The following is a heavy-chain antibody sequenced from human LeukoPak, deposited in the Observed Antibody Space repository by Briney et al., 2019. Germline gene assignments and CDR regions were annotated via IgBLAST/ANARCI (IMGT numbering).Heavy chain of an antibody. Sequence: ASVKVSCKASGYTFGTYGISWVRQAPGQGLEWMGWISVYNGNTNYAPKLQGRVTMTTDTSTSTAYMELRSLRSDDTAVYYCARHINYYDNTDPQYPFDSWGPGTLVTVSS. CDR2: ISVYNGNT. CDR1: GYTFGTYG. J-gene: IGHJ4*02. V-gene: IGHV1-18*01. CDR3: ARHINYYDNTDPQYPFDS. D-gene: IGHD3-22*01.